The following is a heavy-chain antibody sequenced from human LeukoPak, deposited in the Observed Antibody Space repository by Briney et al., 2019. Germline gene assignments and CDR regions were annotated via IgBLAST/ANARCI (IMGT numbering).Heavy chain of an antibody. J-gene: IGHJ4*02. D-gene: IGHD2-2*02. CDR1: GGTFSSYA. CDR2: IIPIFGTA. Sequence: GSSVKVSCKASGGTFSSYAISWVRQAPGQGLEWMGGIIPIFGTANYAQKFQGRVTITADESTSTAYMELSSLRSEDTAVYYCASSKDVVVPAAIGPQPFDYWGQGTLVTVSS. CDR3: ASSKDVVVPAAIGPQPFDY. V-gene: IGHV1-69*01.